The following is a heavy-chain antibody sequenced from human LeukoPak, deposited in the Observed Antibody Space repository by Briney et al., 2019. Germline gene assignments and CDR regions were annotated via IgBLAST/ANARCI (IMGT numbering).Heavy chain of an antibody. CDR1: GFTFSSYG. CDR2: IWFDGSKK. J-gene: IGHJ4*02. Sequence: GGSLRLSCAASGFTFSSYGIHWVRQAPGKGLEWVALIWFDGSKKFYADSVKGRFTISRDNSKNTLYLEMNSLRAEDTAVYYCAKDFFRGAANDYWGQGTLVTVSS. CDR3: AKDFFRGAANDY. V-gene: IGHV3-30*02. D-gene: IGHD3-10*01.